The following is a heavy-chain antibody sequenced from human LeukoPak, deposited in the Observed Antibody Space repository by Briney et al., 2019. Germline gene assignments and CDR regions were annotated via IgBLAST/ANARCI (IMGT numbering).Heavy chain of an antibody. CDR1: GFTFSSYG. J-gene: IGHJ4*02. Sequence: GGSLRLSCAASGFTFSSYGMHWVRQAPGKGLEWVAFIRCDGSHKYYGDSVKGRFTISRDNSKNTLYLQMNSLRAEDTAVYYCARHGDYLDGSVTYYAPFDNWAQGTLVTASS. CDR3: ARHGDYLDGSVTYYAPFDN. CDR2: IRCDGSHK. D-gene: IGHD3-10*01. V-gene: IGHV3-30*02.